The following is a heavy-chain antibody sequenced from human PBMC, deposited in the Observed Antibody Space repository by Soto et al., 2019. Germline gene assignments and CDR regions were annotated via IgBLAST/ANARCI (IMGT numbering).Heavy chain of an antibody. J-gene: IGHJ4*02. Sequence: EVQLLESGGGLVQPGGSLRLSCAASGFTFSSYAMSWVRQAPGKGLEWVSAIGGSGGSTYNADSVMDRCTISRDDSRNSLYLLMIRLRAEDIAVYYCAEEAYFVWLLLPYWGQGTLVTVSS. CDR1: GFTFSSYA. D-gene: IGHD3-9*01. CDR3: AEEAYFVWLLLPY. V-gene: IGHV3-23*01. CDR2: IGGSGGST.